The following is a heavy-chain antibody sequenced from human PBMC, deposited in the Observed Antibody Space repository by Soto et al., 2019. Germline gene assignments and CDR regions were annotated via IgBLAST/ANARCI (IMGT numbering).Heavy chain of an antibody. Sequence: RDALRLSYSASGFLFSSYCMIGFRQAPGKRLEWVSSISSSSSYIYYADSVKGRFTISRDNAKNSLYLQMNSLRAEDTAVYYGARPMVTYYYWIVVWGEGTMVP. CDR2: ISSSSSYI. CDR3: ARPMVTYYYWIVV. V-gene: IGHV3-21*01. J-gene: IGHJ6*02. D-gene: IGHD5-18*01. CDR1: GFLFSSYC.